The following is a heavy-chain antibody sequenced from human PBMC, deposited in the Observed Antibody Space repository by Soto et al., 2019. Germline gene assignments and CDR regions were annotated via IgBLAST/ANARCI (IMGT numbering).Heavy chain of an antibody. CDR3: ASTFKAAAGTEMGYYYYGMDV. D-gene: IGHD6-13*01. Sequence: SVKVSCKASGGTFSSYAISWVRQAPGQGLEWMGGIIPIFGTANYAQKFQGRVTITADKSTSTAYMELSSLRSEDTAVYYWASTFKAAAGTEMGYYYYGMDVWGQGTTVTVSS. V-gene: IGHV1-69*06. J-gene: IGHJ6*02. CDR1: GGTFSSYA. CDR2: IIPIFGTA.